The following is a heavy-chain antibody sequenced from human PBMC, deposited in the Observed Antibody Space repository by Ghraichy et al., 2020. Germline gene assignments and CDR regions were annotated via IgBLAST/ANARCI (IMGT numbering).Heavy chain of an antibody. CDR3: AGRRDGYSTSDY. D-gene: IGHD5-24*01. J-gene: IGHJ4*02. Sequence: SETLSLTCTVSGGSVSSGSFFWSWIRQPPGKGLEWIGYLYNSGNSTYNPSLKSRVTMSLDTSKNHFSLRLNSVTAADTAVYYCAGRRDGYSTSDYWGQGTLVNVSP. V-gene: IGHV4-61*03. CDR2: LYNSGNS. CDR1: GGSVSSGSFF.